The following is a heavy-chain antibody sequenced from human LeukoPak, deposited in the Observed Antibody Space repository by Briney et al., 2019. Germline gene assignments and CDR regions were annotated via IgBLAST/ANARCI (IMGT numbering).Heavy chain of an antibody. CDR1: GYTFTSYY. J-gene: IGHJ4*02. CDR3: ARDRVTMVRGVITVPGDY. Sequence: ASVKVSCKASGYTFTSYYMHWVRQAPGQGLEWMGIINPSGGSTSYAQKFQGRVTMTRDTSTSTVYMELSRLRSDDTAVYYCARDRVTMVRGVITVPGDYWGQGTLVTVS. CDR2: INPSGGST. V-gene: IGHV1-46*01. D-gene: IGHD3-10*01.